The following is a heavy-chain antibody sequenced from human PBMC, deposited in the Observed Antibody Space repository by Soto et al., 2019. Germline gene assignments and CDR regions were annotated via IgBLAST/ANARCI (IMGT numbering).Heavy chain of an antibody. CDR1: GFTFNTFG. CDR2: ISYDGSDK. V-gene: IGHV3-30*18. Sequence: GGSQRLSCAASGFTFNTFGMHWVRQAPGKGLEWVAVISYDGSDKYYSDSVRGRFTISRDNSMNTLYLQMNSLRTEDTAVYYCAKSPNFYCSSYHCYKYYFDYWGQGTLVTVSS. CDR3: AKSPNFYCSSYHCYKYYFDY. J-gene: IGHJ4*02. D-gene: IGHD2-2*01.